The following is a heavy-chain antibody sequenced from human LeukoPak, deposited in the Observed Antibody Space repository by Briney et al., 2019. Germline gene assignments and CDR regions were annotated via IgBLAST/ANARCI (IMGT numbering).Heavy chain of an antibody. D-gene: IGHD3-10*01. Sequence: SETLSLTCTVSGYSISSGYYWGWIRQPPGKGLEWIGSIYHSGSTYYNPSLKSRVTISVDTSKNQFSLKLSSVTAADTAVCYCARETLLPTMGIYYFDYWGQGTLVTVSS. CDR2: IYHSGST. CDR1: GYSISSGYY. V-gene: IGHV4-38-2*02. J-gene: IGHJ4*02. CDR3: ARETLLPTMGIYYFDY.